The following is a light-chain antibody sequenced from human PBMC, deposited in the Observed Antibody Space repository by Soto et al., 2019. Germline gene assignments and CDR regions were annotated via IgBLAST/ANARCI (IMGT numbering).Light chain of an antibody. V-gene: IGKV3-20*01. Sequence: EVVLTQSPGTLSLSPGERATLSCRASQNVISTYLAWYQQKPGQAPRLLLYDASSRATGIPDRFRGSGSGTDFTLTITRLEPEDFAVYYCQQSGAFGPGTRVDLK. CDR3: QQSGA. CDR1: QNVISTY. CDR2: DAS. J-gene: IGKJ3*01.